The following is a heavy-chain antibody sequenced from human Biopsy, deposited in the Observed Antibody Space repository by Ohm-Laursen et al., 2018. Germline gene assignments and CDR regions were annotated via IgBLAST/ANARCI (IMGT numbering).Heavy chain of an antibody. CDR2: MIPSSGKT. CDR3: ARGYSRRVSIFEASIYWFDT. D-gene: IGHD6-6*01. J-gene: IGHJ5*02. V-gene: IGHV1-8*01. CDR1: GYIFTSFG. Sequence: ASVKVSCKGSGYIFTSFGVNWVRQARGQGLEWMGWMIPSSGKTGYAQRFQGRVTLTMNTSISTAYMELSGLRSEDTAVYFCARGYSRRVSIFEASIYWFDTWGQGTLVTVSS.